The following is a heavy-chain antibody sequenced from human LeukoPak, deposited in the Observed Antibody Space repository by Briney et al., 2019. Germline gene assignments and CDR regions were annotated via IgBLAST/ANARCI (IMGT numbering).Heavy chain of an antibody. CDR3: AREDVVPAAMMDY. Sequence: GGSLRLSCAASGFTFSSYAMSWVRQAPGKGLEWVSTITGTGGSTYYADSVKGRFTISRDNSKNTVSLQMNSLRAEDTAVYYCAREDVVPAAMMDYWGQGSQVTVSS. V-gene: IGHV3-23*01. CDR2: ITGTGGST. J-gene: IGHJ4*02. D-gene: IGHD2-2*01. CDR1: GFTFSSYA.